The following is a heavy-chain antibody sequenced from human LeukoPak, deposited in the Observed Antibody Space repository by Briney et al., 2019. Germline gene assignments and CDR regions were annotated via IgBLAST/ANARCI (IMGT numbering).Heavy chain of an antibody. V-gene: IGHV3-30*02. CDR1: GFTFTTYG. CDR3: AKAIWFGELFYDAFDI. J-gene: IGHJ3*02. Sequence: PGGSLRLSCAASGFTFTTYGMHWVRQAPGKGLEWVAFIRYDGTNEYYADSVKGRFTISRDNSKNTLYLQMNSLRAEDTAVYYCAKAIWFGELFYDAFDIWGQGTMVTVSS. D-gene: IGHD3-10*01. CDR2: IRYDGTNE.